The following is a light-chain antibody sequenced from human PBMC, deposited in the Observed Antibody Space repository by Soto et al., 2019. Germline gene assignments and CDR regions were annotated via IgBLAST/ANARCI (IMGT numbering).Light chain of an antibody. Sequence: EIGMTQSPATLSASPGERATLSCRASQSVNYNLAWCQHKPGQPPRLLIYDASNRAAGIPARFSGSGPGKDFTLTISRPEPEDFAMHYCQQRGKWPPLTFGGGTKVDLK. V-gene: IGKV3D-11*03. J-gene: IGKJ4*01. CDR1: QSVNYN. CDR2: DAS. CDR3: QQRGKWPPLT.